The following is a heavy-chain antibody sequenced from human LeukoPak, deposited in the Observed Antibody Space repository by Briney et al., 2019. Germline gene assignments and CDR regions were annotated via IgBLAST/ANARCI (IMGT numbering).Heavy chain of an antibody. CDR3: ARELLWFGGGGVDV. CDR1: GLTFSTSG. J-gene: IGHJ6*02. V-gene: IGHV3-7*01. D-gene: IGHD3-10*01. CDR2: IRADGSER. Sequence: GGSLRLSCAASGLTFSTSGMHWVRQSPGKGLEWVANIRADGSERHYVDSVKGRFTISRDNAKNSLFLQMDSLRVEDTAVYHCARELLWFGGGGVDVWGQGTTVTVSS.